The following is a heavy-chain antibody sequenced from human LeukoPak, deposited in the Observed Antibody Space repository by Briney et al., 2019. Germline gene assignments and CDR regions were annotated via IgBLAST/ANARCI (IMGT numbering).Heavy chain of an antibody. V-gene: IGHV4-59*08. D-gene: IGHD3-22*01. CDR3: ACNYYVSSGYYADAFDI. Sequence: SETLSLTCTVSGGSISSYYWRWIRQPPGKGLEWIGYIYYSGSTNYNPSLKSRVTISVDTSKNQFSLKLSSVTAADTAVYYCACNYYVSSGYYADAFDIWGQGTMVTVSS. CDR2: IYYSGST. CDR1: GGSISSYY. J-gene: IGHJ3*02.